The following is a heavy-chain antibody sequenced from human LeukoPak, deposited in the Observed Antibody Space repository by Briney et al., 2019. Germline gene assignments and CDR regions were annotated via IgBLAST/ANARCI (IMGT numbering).Heavy chain of an antibody. Sequence: SVKVSCKASGGTFSSYAISWVRQAPGQGLEWMGGIIPIFGTANYAQKFQGRVTITTDESTSTAYMELSSLRSEDTAVYYCASNNYYGTYYFDYWGQGTLVTVSS. V-gene: IGHV1-69*05. CDR1: GGTFSSYA. CDR2: IIPIFGTA. D-gene: IGHD3-10*01. CDR3: ASNNYYGTYYFDY. J-gene: IGHJ4*02.